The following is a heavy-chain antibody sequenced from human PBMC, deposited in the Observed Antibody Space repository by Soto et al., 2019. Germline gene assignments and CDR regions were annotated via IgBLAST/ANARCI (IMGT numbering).Heavy chain of an antibody. CDR3: TTERVCSSTSCYDWFDP. V-gene: IGHV3-15*01. CDR2: IKSKTDGGTT. D-gene: IGHD2-2*01. Sequence: GGSLRLSCAASGFTFSNAWMSWVGQAPGKGLEWVGRIKSKTDGGTTDYAAPVKGRFTISRDDSKNTLYLQMNSLKTEDTAVYYCTTERVCSSTSCYDWFDPWGQGTLVTVSS. CDR1: GFTFSNAW. J-gene: IGHJ5*02.